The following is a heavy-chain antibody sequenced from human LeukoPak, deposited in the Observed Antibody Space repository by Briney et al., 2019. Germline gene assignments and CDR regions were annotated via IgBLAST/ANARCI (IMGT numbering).Heavy chain of an antibody. CDR2: INSDGSST. CDR3: ARDLEWFGDVDDY. J-gene: IGHJ4*02. Sequence: PGGSLRLSCAASGFTFSCYWMHWVRQAAGKGLVWVSRINSDGSSTSYADSVKGRFTISRDNAKNTLYLQMNSLRAEDTAVYYCARDLEWFGDVDDYWGQGTLVTVSS. V-gene: IGHV3-74*01. CDR1: GFTFSCYW. D-gene: IGHD3-10*01.